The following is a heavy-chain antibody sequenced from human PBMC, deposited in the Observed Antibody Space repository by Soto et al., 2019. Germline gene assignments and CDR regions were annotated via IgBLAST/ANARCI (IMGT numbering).Heavy chain of an antibody. V-gene: IGHV3-66*01. CDR2: IYSGGNT. CDR1: GFTVNSNY. J-gene: IGHJ3*01. CDR3: VRVRVDDAFDV. Sequence: GGSLRLSCAASGFTVNSNYMSWVRQAPGKGLEWVSIIYSGGNTKHADSVKGRFTISRDKSKNTLYLQMNSLRAEDTAVYYCVRVRVDDAFDVWGQGTMVTVSS.